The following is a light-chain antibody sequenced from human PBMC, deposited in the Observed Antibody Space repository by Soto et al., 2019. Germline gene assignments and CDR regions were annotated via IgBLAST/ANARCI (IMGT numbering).Light chain of an antibody. CDR3: QQRTHWPPWT. V-gene: IGKV3-11*01. J-gene: IGKJ1*01. CDR2: NAF. CDR1: QSVINY. Sequence: EIVLTQSPATLSLSPGETATLSCRASQSVINYLDWYQQKPGQAPRLLIYNAFNRATGTPARFSDSGCGTDFPLTISSPEPEDVAVYDCQQRTHWPPWTFGQGTKVEIK.